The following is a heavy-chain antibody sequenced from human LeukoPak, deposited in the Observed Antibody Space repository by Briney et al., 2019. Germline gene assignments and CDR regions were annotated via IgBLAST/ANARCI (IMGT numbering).Heavy chain of an antibody. D-gene: IGHD3-16*01. V-gene: IGHV4-61*01. J-gene: IGHJ3*02. CDR2: IYYSGST. CDR3: ARVYYDYVWGTPGAFDI. CDR1: GYSISSGYY. Sequence: PSETLSLTCTVSGYSISSGYYWSWIRQPPGKGLEWIGYIYYSGSTNYNPSLKSRVTISVDTSKNQFSLKLSSVTAADTAVYYCARVYYDYVWGTPGAFDIWGQGTMVTVSS.